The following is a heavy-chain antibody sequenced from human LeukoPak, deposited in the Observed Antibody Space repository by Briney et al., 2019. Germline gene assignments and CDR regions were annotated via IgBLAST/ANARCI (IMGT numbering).Heavy chain of an antibody. D-gene: IGHD6-19*01. J-gene: IGHJ4*02. V-gene: IGHV3-48*03. Sequence: GGSLRLSCAASGFTFSSYEMNWVRQAPEKGLEWVSYISSSGSTIYYADSVKGRFTISRDNAKNSLYLQMNSLRAEDTAVYYCASYSGWISYFDYWGQGTLVTVSS. CDR2: ISSSGSTI. CDR3: ASYSGWISYFDY. CDR1: GFTFSSYE.